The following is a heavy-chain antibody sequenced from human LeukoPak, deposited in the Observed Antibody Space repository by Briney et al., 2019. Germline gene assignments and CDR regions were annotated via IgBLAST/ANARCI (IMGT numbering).Heavy chain of an antibody. J-gene: IGHJ4*02. Sequence: PGGSLRLSCAASGFTFSSYAMHWVRQAPGKGLEWVAVISYDGSNKYYADSVNGRFTISRDNSKNTLYLQMNSLRAEDTAVYYCACIVGATPDDYWGQGTLVTVSS. CDR1: GFTFSSYA. CDR3: ACIVGATPDDY. D-gene: IGHD1-26*01. CDR2: ISYDGSNK. V-gene: IGHV3-30*01.